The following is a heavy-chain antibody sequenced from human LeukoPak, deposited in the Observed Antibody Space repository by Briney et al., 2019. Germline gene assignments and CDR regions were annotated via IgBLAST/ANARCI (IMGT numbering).Heavy chain of an antibody. CDR1: GFTFSSYA. CDR3: ARAPDGMDV. Sequence: GGSLRLSCAASGFTFSSYAMHWVRQAPGKGLEWVAVISYDGSNKYYAESVKGRFTISRDNSKNTLYLQMNSLRAEDTAVNYCARAPDGMDVWGQGATVTVSS. CDR2: ISYDGSNK. J-gene: IGHJ6*02. V-gene: IGHV3-30*04.